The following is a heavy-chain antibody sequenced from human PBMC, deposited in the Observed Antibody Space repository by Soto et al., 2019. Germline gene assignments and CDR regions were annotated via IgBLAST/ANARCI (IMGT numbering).Heavy chain of an antibody. Sequence: ASVKVSCKASGHTFTGYAMHWVRQAPGQRLEWMGWINAGNGNTKYSQKFQGRVTITRDTSASTAYMELSSLRSEDTAVYYCARGRITMVRGPGTFDIWGQGTMVTVSS. CDR3: ARGRITMVRGPGTFDI. V-gene: IGHV1-3*01. CDR1: GHTFTGYA. J-gene: IGHJ3*02. CDR2: INAGNGNT. D-gene: IGHD3-10*01.